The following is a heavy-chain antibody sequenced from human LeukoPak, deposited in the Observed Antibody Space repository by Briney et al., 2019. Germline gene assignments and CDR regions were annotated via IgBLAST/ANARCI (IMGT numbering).Heavy chain of an antibody. CDR3: ATGVVAATFFRNYYYGMDV. CDR1: GYTLTELS. CDR2: FDTEDGET. J-gene: IGHJ6*02. V-gene: IGHV1-24*01. D-gene: IGHD2-15*01. Sequence: ASVKVSCKVSGYTLTELSMHWVRQAPGKGLEWMGGFDTEDGETIYAQKFQGRVTMTEDTSTDTAYMELSSLRSEDTAVYYCATGVVAATFFRNYYYGMDVWGQGTTVTVSS.